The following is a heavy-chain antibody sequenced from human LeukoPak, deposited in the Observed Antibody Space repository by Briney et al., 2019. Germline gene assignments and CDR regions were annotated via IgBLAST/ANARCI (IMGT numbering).Heavy chain of an antibody. V-gene: IGHV1-69*13. Sequence: ASVKVSCKASGGAFSSSAVSWVRQAPGQGLEWMGGIIPVFNSPNYAQKFLGRLTITADESTRTAYMELSSLRSEDTAVYYCARGGGYCSSTSCYTLDYWGQGTLVTVSS. CDR2: IIPVFNSP. CDR1: GGAFSSSA. J-gene: IGHJ4*02. CDR3: ARGGGYCSSTSCYTLDY. D-gene: IGHD2-2*02.